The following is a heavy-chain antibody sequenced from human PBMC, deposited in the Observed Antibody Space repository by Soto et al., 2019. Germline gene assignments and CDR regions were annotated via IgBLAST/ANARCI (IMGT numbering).Heavy chain of an antibody. D-gene: IGHD6-19*01. CDR2: ISYDGSNK. V-gene: IGHV3-30*18. Sequence: VAVISYDGSNKYYADSVKGRFTISRDNSKNTLYLQMNSLRAEDTAVYYCAKGLQWLVSSGPLDYWGQGTLVTVSS. J-gene: IGHJ4*02. CDR3: AKGLQWLVSSGPLDY.